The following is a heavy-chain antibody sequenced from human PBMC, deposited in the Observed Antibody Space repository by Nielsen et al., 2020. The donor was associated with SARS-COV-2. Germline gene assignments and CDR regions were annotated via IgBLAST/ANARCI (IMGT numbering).Heavy chain of an antibody. CDR1: GFTFSSYW. CDR3: ASTYYYDSSLGY. Sequence: GGSLRLSCVASGFTFSSYWMHWVRQAPGKGLEWVANIRQDGSERYYVDSVKGRFTISRDNAKNSVYLQMNSLRAEDTAVYYCASTYYYDSSLGYWGQGTLVTVSS. V-gene: IGHV3-7*01. J-gene: IGHJ4*02. D-gene: IGHD3-22*01. CDR2: IRQDGSER.